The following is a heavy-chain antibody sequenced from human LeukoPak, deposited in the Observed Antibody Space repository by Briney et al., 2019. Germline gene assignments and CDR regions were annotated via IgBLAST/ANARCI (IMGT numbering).Heavy chain of an antibody. D-gene: IGHD3-10*01. CDR3: ARVALAYYYGSGTNWFDP. Sequence: GGSLRLSCAASGFTFSSYGMHWVRQAPGKGLEWVAVIWYDGSNKYYADSVKGRFTISRDNSKNTLYLQMNSLRAEDTAVYYCARVALAYYYGSGTNWFDPWGQGTLVTVSS. CDR2: IWYDGSNK. J-gene: IGHJ5*02. V-gene: IGHV3-30*19. CDR1: GFTFSSYG.